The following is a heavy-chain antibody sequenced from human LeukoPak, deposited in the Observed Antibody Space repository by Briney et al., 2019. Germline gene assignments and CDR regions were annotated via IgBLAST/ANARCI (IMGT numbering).Heavy chain of an antibody. D-gene: IGHD5-24*01. CDR1: GFTFSSYE. Sequence: PGGSLRLSCTASGFTFSSYEMNWVRQAPGKGLEWVSYISSSGTTIYYADSVKGRFTISRDNAKISMYLQMNRLRAEDTADYYCARRTDGYTSNWGQRILVTVSS. V-gene: IGHV3-48*03. J-gene: IGHJ4*02. CDR2: ISSSGTTI. CDR3: ARRTDGYTSN.